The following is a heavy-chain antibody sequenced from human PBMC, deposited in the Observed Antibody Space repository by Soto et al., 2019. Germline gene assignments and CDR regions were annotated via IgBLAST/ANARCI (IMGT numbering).Heavy chain of an antibody. J-gene: IGHJ5*02. CDR1: GGTFSSYT. V-gene: IGHV1-69*02. CDR3: ARVHYYDSSAYGSWFDP. CDR2: IIPILGIA. Sequence: QVQLVQSGAEVKKPGSSVKVSCKASGGTFSSYTSSWVRQAPGQWLEWMGRIIPILGIANYAQKFQGRVTITADKSTSTAYMELSSLLSEDTAVYYCARVHYYDSSAYGSWFDPWGQGTLVTVSS. D-gene: IGHD3-22*01.